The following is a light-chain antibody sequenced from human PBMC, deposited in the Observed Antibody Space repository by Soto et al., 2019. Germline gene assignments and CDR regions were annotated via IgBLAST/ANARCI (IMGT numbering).Light chain of an antibody. V-gene: IGKV3-20*01. CDR1: QSVSSSY. CDR2: GAS. Sequence: EIVLTQSPGTLSLSPGERATLSCRASQSVSSSYLAWYQQKPGQAPRLLIYGASSRATGIPDRFSGSGSGTDFTLTISRLEPEDFAVYYCQQYGSSPVTFGQGTKMEIK. J-gene: IGKJ1*01. CDR3: QQYGSSPVT.